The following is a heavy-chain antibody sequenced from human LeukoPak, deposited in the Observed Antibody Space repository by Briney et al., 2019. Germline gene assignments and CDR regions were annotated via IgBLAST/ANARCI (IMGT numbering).Heavy chain of an antibody. D-gene: IGHD3-16*02. J-gene: IGHJ4*02. Sequence: SETLSLTCTVSGGSISSYYWSWIRQPPGKGLEWIGYIYYSGSTNYNPSLKSRVTISVDTSKNQFSLKLSSVTAADTGVYYCAREYYDCVWGSYRQYYFDYWGQGTLVTVSS. CDR3: AREYYDCVWGSYRQYYFDY. CDR2: IYYSGST. V-gene: IGHV4-59*01. CDR1: GGSISSYY.